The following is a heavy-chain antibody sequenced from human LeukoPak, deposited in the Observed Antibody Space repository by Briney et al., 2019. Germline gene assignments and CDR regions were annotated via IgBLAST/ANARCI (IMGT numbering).Heavy chain of an antibody. CDR3: ARVPNYYDSSGYYD. V-gene: IGHV4-59*01. Sequence: SGTLSLTCTVSGGSISSYYWSWIRQPPGKGLEWIGYIYYSGSTNYNPSLKSRVTISVDTSKNQFSLKLGSVTAADTAVYYCARVPNYYDSSGYYDWGQGTLVTVSS. J-gene: IGHJ4*02. CDR2: IYYSGST. D-gene: IGHD3-22*01. CDR1: GGSISSYY.